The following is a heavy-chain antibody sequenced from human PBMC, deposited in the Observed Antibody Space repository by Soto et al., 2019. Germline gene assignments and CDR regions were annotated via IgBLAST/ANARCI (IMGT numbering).Heavy chain of an antibody. J-gene: IGHJ4*02. CDR1: GFSFSTST. V-gene: IGHV3-21*01. D-gene: IGHD1-1*01. Sequence: EVQLVESGGGLVKPGGSLRLSCAASGFSFSTSTMNWVRQAPGKGLEFVSSIGRTGIDRYYIDSVKGRFTISRENAQNSLYLQMNSLRAGDTALYYCVCDDNRRYWGQGTLVTVSS. CDR2: IGRTGIDR. CDR3: VCDDNRRY.